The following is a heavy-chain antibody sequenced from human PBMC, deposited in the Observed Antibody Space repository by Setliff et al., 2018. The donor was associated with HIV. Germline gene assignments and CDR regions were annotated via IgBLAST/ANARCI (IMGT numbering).Heavy chain of an antibody. V-gene: IGHV4-39*01. CDR1: GGSISTYSYY. Sequence: SETLSLTCSVFGGSISTYSYYWGWVRQPPGMGLEWIGSIYHTANTHYSPSLETRVAIFVDTSKNQFSLRLGSVTAADSAMYYCVRHDPPNSGRFYFDLWGRGTLVTVSS. CDR3: VRHDPPNSGRFYFDL. D-gene: IGHD1-26*01. CDR2: IYHTANT. J-gene: IGHJ4*01.